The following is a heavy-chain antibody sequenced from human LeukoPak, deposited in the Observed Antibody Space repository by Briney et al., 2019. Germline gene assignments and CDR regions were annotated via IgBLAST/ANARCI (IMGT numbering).Heavy chain of an antibody. CDR2: INPSGGST. D-gene: IGHD6-13*01. J-gene: IGHJ6*02. Sequence: ASVKVSCKASGYTFTSYYMHWVRQAPGQGLEWMGIINPSGGSTSYAQKFQGRVTMTRDTSTSTVYMELSSLRSEDTAVYYCARDKQYSSSWYESYYYYYGMDVWGQGTTVTVSS. CDR3: ARDKQYSSSWYESYYYYYGMDV. V-gene: IGHV1-46*01. CDR1: GYTFTSYY.